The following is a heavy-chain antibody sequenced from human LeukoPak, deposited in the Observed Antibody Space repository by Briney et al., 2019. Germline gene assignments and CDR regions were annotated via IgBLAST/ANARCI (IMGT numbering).Heavy chain of an antibody. CDR3: ARDLYHDRDG. J-gene: IGHJ4*02. CDR2: IKGNGRDI. D-gene: IGHD3-22*01. V-gene: IGHV3-74*01. Sequence: GGSLRLSCAASGFTFSNYWMHWVRQAPGKGLVWVSTIKGNGRDINYADSVKGRFTISRDNAGNMVYLQMNALRVEDTAVYYCARDLYHDRDGWGQGTLVTVSS. CDR1: GFTFSNYW.